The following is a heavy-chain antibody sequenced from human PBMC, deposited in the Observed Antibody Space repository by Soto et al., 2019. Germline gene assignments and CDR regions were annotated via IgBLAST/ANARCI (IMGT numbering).Heavy chain of an antibody. CDR2: ISSSSSTI. Sequence: GGSLRLSCAASGFTFSSYSMNWVRQAPGKGLEWVSYISSSSSTIYYADSVKGRFTISRDNAKNSLYLQMNSLRAEDTAVYYCARDGLMGSDYCSGGSCYRSEFYYYYMDVWGKGTTVTVSS. D-gene: IGHD2-15*01. CDR3: ARDGLMGSDYCSGGSCYRSEFYYYYMDV. V-gene: IGHV3-48*01. J-gene: IGHJ6*03. CDR1: GFTFSSYS.